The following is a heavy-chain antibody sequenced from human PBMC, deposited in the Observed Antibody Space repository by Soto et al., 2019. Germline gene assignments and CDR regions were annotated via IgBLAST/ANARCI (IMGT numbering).Heavy chain of an antibody. D-gene: IGHD1-1*01. Sequence: ASVKVSCKVSGYTLTELSMHWVRQAPGKGLEWMGGFDPEDGETIYAQKFQGRVTMTEGTSTDTAYMELSSLRSEDTAVYYCATQLGSDDAFDIWGQGTMVTVSS. CDR1: GYTLTELS. V-gene: IGHV1-24*01. CDR2: FDPEDGET. J-gene: IGHJ3*02. CDR3: ATQLGSDDAFDI.